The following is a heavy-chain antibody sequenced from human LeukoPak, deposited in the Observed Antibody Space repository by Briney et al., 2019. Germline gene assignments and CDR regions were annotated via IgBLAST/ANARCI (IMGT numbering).Heavy chain of an antibody. Sequence: GGSLRLSCGASGFTFSNYEMNWVRQAPGKGLEWVSYVTSSGSTKKYADSLKGRFTISRDNAKKSLYLQMNSLRAEETAVYYCARATYYYDNTVYFLDFWGQGTLVTVSS. CDR2: VTSSGSTK. J-gene: IGHJ4*02. V-gene: IGHV3-48*03. D-gene: IGHD3-22*01. CDR1: GFTFSNYE. CDR3: ARATYYYDNTVYFLDF.